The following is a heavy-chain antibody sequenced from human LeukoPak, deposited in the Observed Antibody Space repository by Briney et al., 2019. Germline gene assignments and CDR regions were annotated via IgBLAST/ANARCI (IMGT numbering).Heavy chain of an antibody. CDR2: INPNTGGT. V-gene: IGHV1-2*02. D-gene: IGHD2-2*01. J-gene: IGHJ4*02. CDR3: SKTGRPDAMAALSY. Sequence: ASVIVSCKASGDTFTGYYIHWVRQPPGQGLEWLGWINPNTGGTNCAQQLRGRVTMTRDTSIRTAYMVMRSMASDDTAVYFCSKTGRPDAMAALSYWGQGTLVTVSS. CDR1: GDTFTGYY.